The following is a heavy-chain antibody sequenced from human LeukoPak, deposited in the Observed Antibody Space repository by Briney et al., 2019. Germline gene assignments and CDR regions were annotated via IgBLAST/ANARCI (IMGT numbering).Heavy chain of an antibody. Sequence: GRPLRLSCAASGFTFSSYGMHWVRQAPGKGLEWVAVTQSSRSNKLQADSLKGRFTITRDISKNKLYLQMHSLRAEDTAVYYCAKSPYGASDIFDFWGQGTLVT. V-gene: IGHV3-30*18. J-gene: IGHJ4*02. CDR2: TQSSRSNK. D-gene: IGHD3-9*01. CDR3: AKSPYGASDIFDF. CDR1: GFTFSSYG.